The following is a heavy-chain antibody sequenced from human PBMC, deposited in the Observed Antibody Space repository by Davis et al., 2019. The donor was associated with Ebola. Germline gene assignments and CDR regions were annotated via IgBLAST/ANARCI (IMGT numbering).Heavy chain of an antibody. CDR2: IWFDGSNK. CDR3: ARGYGDPKFDY. D-gene: IGHD4-17*01. V-gene: IGHV3-33*01. CDR1: GFTFSSYG. Sequence: GESLKISCAASGFTFSSYGMHWVRQAPGKGLEWVAVIWFDGSNKYYADSVKGRFTVSRDNAKNSLFLQMNSLRAEDTAVYYCARGYGDPKFDYWGQGTLVTVSS. J-gene: IGHJ4*02.